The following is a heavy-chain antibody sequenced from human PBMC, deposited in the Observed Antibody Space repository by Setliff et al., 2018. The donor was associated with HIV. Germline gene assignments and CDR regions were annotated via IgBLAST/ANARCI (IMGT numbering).Heavy chain of an antibody. J-gene: IGHJ6*03. D-gene: IGHD3-10*01. CDR3: AREGLWFGDRGYFMDV. CDR2: ISVYNGNT. V-gene: IGHV1-18*01. CDR1: GGTLSTSA. Sequence: ASVKVSCKASGGTLSTSAIGWLRQAPGQGLEWMGWISVYNGNTNYAQKFQGRLSMSTASSTSTANMFLRSLRYDDTAVYYCAREGLWFGDRGYFMDVWGKGTAVTVSS.